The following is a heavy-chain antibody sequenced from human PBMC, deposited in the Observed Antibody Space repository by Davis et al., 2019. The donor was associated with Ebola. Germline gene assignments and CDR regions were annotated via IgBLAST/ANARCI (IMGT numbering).Heavy chain of an antibody. CDR3: ARGRSGTNFDY. J-gene: IGHJ4*02. V-gene: IGHV1-69*02. D-gene: IGHD1/OR15-1a*01. CDR2: IIPILGIA. CDR1: GGTFSSYT. Sequence: AASVKVSCKASGGTFSSYTISWVRQAPGQGLEWMGRIIPILGIANYAQKFQGRVTITADKSTSTAYMELSSLGSEDTAVYYCARGRSGTNFDYWGQGTLVTVSS.